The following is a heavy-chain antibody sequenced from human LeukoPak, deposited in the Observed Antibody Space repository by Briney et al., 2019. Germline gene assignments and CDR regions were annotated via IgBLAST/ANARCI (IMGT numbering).Heavy chain of an antibody. CDR2: ISSSGDYI. V-gene: IGHV3-21*01. D-gene: IGHD2-2*02. CDR3: ARDPTYTFDGPEYFQQ. J-gene: IGHJ1*01. CDR1: GFPFSSYS. Sequence: GGSLRLSCAASGFPFSSYSMSWVRQAPGKGLEWVSYISSSGDYISYADSVKGRFTISRDNAKKSLYLQMNTLRAEDTAVYYCARDPTYTFDGPEYFQQWGQGTLVTVSS.